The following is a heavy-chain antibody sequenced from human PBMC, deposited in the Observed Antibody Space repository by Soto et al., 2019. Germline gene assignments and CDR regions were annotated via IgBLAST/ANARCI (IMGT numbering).Heavy chain of an antibody. CDR3: ARDRGSGHDSGGGMDV. CDR2: ISAYNGNT. D-gene: IGHD5-12*01. CDR1: GYTFTSYG. V-gene: IGHV1-18*01. Sequence: ASVKVSCKASGYTFTSYGISWVRQAPGQGLEWMGWISAYNGNTNYAQKLQGRVTMTTDTSTSTAYMELRSLRSDDTAVYYCARDRGSGHDSGGGMDVWGQGTTVTVSS. J-gene: IGHJ6*02.